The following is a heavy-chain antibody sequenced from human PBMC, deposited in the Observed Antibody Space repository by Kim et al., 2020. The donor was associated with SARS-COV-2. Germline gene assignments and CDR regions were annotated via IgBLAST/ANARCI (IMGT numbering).Heavy chain of an antibody. V-gene: IGHV1-3*01. D-gene: IGHD3-10*01. J-gene: IGHJ5*02. CDR3: AREGSGSYNWLDP. Sequence: ASVKVSCKASGYTFNDYSIHWVRQAPGHWVRQAPGQRLEWMGWINAGNVNTQYSQNFQGRITFTTDTSANMLYMDLSSLRSEDTAVYYCAREGSGSYNWLDPWGQGTLVTVSS. CDR2: INAGNVNT. CDR1: GYTFNDYS.